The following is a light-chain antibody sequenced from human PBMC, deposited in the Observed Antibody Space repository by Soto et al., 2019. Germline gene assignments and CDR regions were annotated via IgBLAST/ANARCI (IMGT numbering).Light chain of an antibody. V-gene: IGLV2-18*02. CDR3: NSYTSSNTYV. CDR1: SSDVGSYNR. J-gene: IGLJ1*01. CDR2: EVS. Sequence: QSALTQPPSVSGSPGQSVTISCTGTSSDVGSYNRVSWYQQPPGTAPKLMIYEVSNRPSGVPDRFSGSKCGNTASLTISGLQPEDEADYYCNSYTSSNTYVFGTGTKLTVL.